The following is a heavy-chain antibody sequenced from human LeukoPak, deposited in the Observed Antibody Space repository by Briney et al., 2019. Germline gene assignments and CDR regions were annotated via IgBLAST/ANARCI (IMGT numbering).Heavy chain of an antibody. Sequence: SVKVSCKASGGTFSSYAISWVRQAPGQGLEWMGGIIPIFGTANYAQKFQGRVTITADESTSTAYMELSSLRSEDTAVYYCARDKYYDSSGYYPPGCLDYWGQGTLVTVSS. D-gene: IGHD3-22*01. CDR3: ARDKYYDSSGYYPPGCLDY. CDR1: GGTFSSYA. J-gene: IGHJ4*02. V-gene: IGHV1-69*01. CDR2: IIPIFGTA.